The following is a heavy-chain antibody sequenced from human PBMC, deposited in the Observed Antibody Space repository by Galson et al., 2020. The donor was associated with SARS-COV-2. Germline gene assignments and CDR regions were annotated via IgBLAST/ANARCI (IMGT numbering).Heavy chain of an antibody. V-gene: IGHV3-21*01. Sequence: NSGGSLRLSCAASGLTFSSYSMNWVRQAPGQGLEWDSSISSSSSYIYYADALKGRFTISRDNAKNSLHLQMNRLRAEDTAVYYCASPRGYSYGPFDYWGQGTLVTVSS. CDR2: ISSSSSYI. D-gene: IGHD5-18*01. CDR1: GLTFSSYS. CDR3: ASPRGYSYGPFDY. J-gene: IGHJ4*02.